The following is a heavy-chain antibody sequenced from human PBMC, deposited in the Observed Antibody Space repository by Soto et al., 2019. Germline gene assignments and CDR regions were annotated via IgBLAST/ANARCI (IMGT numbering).Heavy chain of an antibody. CDR2: ISSSGRTI. D-gene: IGHD7-27*01. CDR3: ARGGVKVTGGCVD. Sequence: VQLVNSGGGSVQPGGSLRLSCAASGFTFSSNNMNWVRQAPGKGLEWVSSISSSGRTIYYADSVKGRFTISRDNAKNSLYLQMNSLRAEDTAVYYCARGGVKVTGGCVDWGQGTLVTVSS. J-gene: IGHJ4*02. CDR1: GFTFSSNN. V-gene: IGHV3-48*01.